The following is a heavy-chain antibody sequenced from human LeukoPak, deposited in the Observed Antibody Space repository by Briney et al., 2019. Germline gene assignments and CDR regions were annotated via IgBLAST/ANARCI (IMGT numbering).Heavy chain of an antibody. V-gene: IGHV3-7*01. CDR1: GFTFSGHW. D-gene: IGHD1-14*01. Sequence: GGSLRLSCAASGFTFSGHWMSWVRQAPGKGLEWVDNINQGGSDKYYVDSVKGRFTISRDNANNLLYLQMNSLRGEDTAVYYCTRDRSRAEDDWGQGTVVSVSS. CDR2: INQGGSDK. CDR3: TRDRSRAEDD. J-gene: IGHJ4*02.